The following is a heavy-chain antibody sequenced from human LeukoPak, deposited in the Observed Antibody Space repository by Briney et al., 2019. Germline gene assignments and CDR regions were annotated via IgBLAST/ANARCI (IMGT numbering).Heavy chain of an antibody. V-gene: IGHV4-39*01. CDR1: GGSISSSSYY. CDR3: ARLKDSGSYEFDY. J-gene: IGHJ4*02. D-gene: IGHD1-26*01. Sequence: ASETLSLTCTVSGGSISSSSYYWVWIRQPPGKGLEWIGTIYYSGSTYYNPSLTSRVTISVDTSKNQFSLKLSSVTAADTAVYYCARLKDSGSYEFDYWGQGTLVTVSS. CDR2: IYYSGST.